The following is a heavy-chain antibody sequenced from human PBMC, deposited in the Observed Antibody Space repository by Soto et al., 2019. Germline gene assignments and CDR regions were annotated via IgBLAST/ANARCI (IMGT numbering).Heavy chain of an antibody. D-gene: IGHD2-15*01. CDR1: GFTLGDHY. V-gene: IGHV3-11*05. Sequence: QVQLVESGGALVQPGGSLRLSCATSGFTLGDHYMSWIRQAPGKGLEFISYSSPRGTYKNYADSVKGRFTVSRDNAKNAFYLQLNSLRLEDTGVYFCSRGRGGGVFDLWGQGTFVSVS. J-gene: IGHJ5*02. CDR3: SRGRGGGVFDL. CDR2: SSPRGTYK.